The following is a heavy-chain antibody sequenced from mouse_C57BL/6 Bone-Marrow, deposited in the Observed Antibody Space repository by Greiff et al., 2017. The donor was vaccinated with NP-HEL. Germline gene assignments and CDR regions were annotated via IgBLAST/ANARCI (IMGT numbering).Heavy chain of an antibody. CDR2: ISYDGSN. J-gene: IGHJ3*01. Sequence: EVKLMESGPGLVKPSQSLSLTCSVTGYSIPSGYYWNWIRQFPGNKLEWMGYISYDGSNNYNPSLKNRISITRDTSKNQFFLKLNSVTTEDTATYYCARDLLAWFAYWGQGTLVTVSA. CDR3: ARDLLAWFAY. D-gene: IGHD6-5*01. V-gene: IGHV3-6*01. CDR1: GYSIPSGYY.